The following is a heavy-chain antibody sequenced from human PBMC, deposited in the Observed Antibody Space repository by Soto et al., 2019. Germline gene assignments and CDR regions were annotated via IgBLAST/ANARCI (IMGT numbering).Heavy chain of an antibody. CDR1: GYNLLNFG. Sequence: QIQLVQSGAEVKKPGASVKVSCKASGYNLLNFGVSCVRQAPGQGLEWMGWVSPKSGNTDYARKVQGRVTMTTDTSTTTAYMELRGLRSDDTAVYYCARGRTVSSIGPLLVWGQGTLVSVSS. CDR2: VSPKSGNT. D-gene: IGHD1-1*01. V-gene: IGHV1-18*01. J-gene: IGHJ1*01. CDR3: ARGRTVSSIGPLLV.